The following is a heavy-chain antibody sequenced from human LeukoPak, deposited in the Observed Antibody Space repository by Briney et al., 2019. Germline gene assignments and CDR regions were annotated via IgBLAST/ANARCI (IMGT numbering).Heavy chain of an antibody. CDR2: INHSGYT. D-gene: IGHD4-11*01. CDR3: TRMTRGHDY. Sequence: SEILSLTCAVSGVSSDDYYWSWVRQTPGKGLEWIGEINHSGYTNDNPSLKSRVTLSIDTSRKQFSLNLRSVTVADAGIYFCTRMTRGHDYWGQGTQVTVSS. J-gene: IGHJ4*02. CDR1: GVSSDDYY. V-gene: IGHV4-34*01.